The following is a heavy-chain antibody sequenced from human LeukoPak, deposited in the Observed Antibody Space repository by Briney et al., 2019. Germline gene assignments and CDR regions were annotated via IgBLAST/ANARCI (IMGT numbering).Heavy chain of an antibody. CDR3: ARGDIVATIGLVDY. J-gene: IGHJ4*02. CDR1: GFTFSSYA. D-gene: IGHD5-12*01. V-gene: IGHV3-30*01. CDR2: ISYDGSNK. Sequence: GGSLRLSCAASGFTFSSYAMHWVRQAPGKGLEWVAVISYDGSNKYYADSVKGRFTISRDNSNNTLYLQMNSLRAEDTAVYYCARGDIVATIGLVDYWGQGTLVTVSS.